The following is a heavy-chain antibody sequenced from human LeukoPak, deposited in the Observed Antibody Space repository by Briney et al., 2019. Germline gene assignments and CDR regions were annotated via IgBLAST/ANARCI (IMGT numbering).Heavy chain of an antibody. D-gene: IGHD3-10*01. J-gene: IGHJ6*02. Sequence: ASVKVSCKASGYTFINYYMHWVRQAPGQGLEWMGIINPSGGSTSYAQKFQGRVTMTRDTSTSTVYMELSSLRSEDTAVYYCARDFYGSASSEPYYYYYGMDVWGQGTTVTVSS. CDR1: GYTFINYY. CDR3: ARDFYGSASSEPYYYYYGMDV. V-gene: IGHV1-46*01. CDR2: INPSGGST.